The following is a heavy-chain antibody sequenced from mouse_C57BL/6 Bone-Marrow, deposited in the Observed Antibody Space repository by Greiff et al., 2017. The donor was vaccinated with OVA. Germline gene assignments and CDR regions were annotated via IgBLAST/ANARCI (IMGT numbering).Heavy chain of an antibody. D-gene: IGHD2-4*01. CDR1: GYTFTDYY. J-gene: IGHJ4*01. V-gene: IGHV1-26*01. CDR3: ARGGWIYYDYTYAMDY. CDR2: INPNNGGT. Sequence: EVQLQQSGPELVKPGASVKISCKASGYTFTDYYMNWVKQSHGKSLEWIGDINPNNGGTSYNQKFKGKATLTVDKSSSTAYMELRSLTSEDSAVYYCARGGWIYYDYTYAMDYWGQGTSVTVSS.